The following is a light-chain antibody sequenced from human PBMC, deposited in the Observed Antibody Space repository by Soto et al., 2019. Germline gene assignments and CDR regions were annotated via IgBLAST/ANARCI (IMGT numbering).Light chain of an antibody. CDR1: TSNIGYNF. V-gene: IGLV1-47*01. CDR3: AAWDGSLSAGV. Sequence: QSVLTQPPSTTGTPGQRVTISCSGRTSNIGYNFVYWYQHLPGTAPKLLIYRNDERPSGVPDRFSGSKSGTSASLAISGLRSEDEVDYYCAAWDGSLSAGVFGGGTKVTVL. J-gene: IGLJ3*02. CDR2: RND.